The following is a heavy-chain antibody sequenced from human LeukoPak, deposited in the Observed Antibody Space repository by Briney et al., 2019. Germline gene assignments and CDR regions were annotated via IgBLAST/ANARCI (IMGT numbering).Heavy chain of an antibody. Sequence: PSETLSLTCAVSGASISSHAWWTWVRQPPGKGLEWIGEIYHSGSTLFNPSLRSRVGISVDKSNNRFSLQLSSVTAADTAVYYCASRRELTGELYWGQGTLVSVSS. J-gene: IGHJ4*02. CDR2: IYHSGST. V-gene: IGHV4-4*02. CDR3: ASRRELTGELY. D-gene: IGHD3-10*01. CDR1: GASISSHAW.